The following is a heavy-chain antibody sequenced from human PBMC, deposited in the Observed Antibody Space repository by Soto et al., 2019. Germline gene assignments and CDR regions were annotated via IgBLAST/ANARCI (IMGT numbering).Heavy chain of an antibody. Sequence: PGESLKISCKGSGYSFTSYWISWVRQMPGKGQEWMGRIDPSDSYTNYSASFQGHITISADKSMSTAYLQWMSLKASDTAMYYWGRLGGDFVVDTAEIGVNLGLDPWGRGTLVTVPS. D-gene: IGHD2-2*01. CDR2: IDPSDSYT. V-gene: IGHV5-10-1*01. CDR1: GYSFTSYW. CDR3: GRLGGDFVVDTAEIGVNLGLDP. J-gene: IGHJ5*02.